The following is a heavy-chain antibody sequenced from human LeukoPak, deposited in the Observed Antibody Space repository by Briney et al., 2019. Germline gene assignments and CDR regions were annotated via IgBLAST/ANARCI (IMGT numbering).Heavy chain of an antibody. J-gene: IGHJ4*02. CDR2: INHSGST. V-gene: IGHV4-34*01. CDR1: GGSFSGYY. CDR3: ARLRFYAIDY. Sequence: SETLSLTCAVYGGSFSGYYWGWIRQPPGKGLEWIGEINHSGSTNYNPSLKSRVTISVDTSKNQFSLKLSSVTAADTAVYYCARLRFYAIDYWGQGTLVTVSS. D-gene: IGHD5/OR15-5a*01.